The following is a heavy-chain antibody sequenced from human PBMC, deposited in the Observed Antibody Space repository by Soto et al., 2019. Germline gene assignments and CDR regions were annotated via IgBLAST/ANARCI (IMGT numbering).Heavy chain of an antibody. CDR1: GGTFSSYA. J-gene: IGHJ5*02. Sequence: QVQLVQSGAEVKKPGSSVKVSCKASGGTFSSYAISWVRQAPGQGLEWMGGIIPIFGTANYAQKFQGRVTITADESTSTAYMELSSLRSEDTAVYYCARVLTRGSISYSSGWRWFDPWGQGTLVTVSS. CDR3: ARVLTRGSISYSSGWRWFDP. D-gene: IGHD6-19*01. V-gene: IGHV1-69*01. CDR2: IIPIFGTA.